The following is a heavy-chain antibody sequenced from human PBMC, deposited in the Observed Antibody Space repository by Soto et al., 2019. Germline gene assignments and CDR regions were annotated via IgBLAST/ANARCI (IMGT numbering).Heavy chain of an antibody. Sequence: PGGSLRLSCAASGFTFNTYAMSWVRQAPGKGLEWVSTISGSGGTTYYADSVNGRFTISRGNSKNTLSLQMNSLRTEDTAIYYCARGGQYSSSPLDYWGQGALVTVSS. CDR1: GFTFNTYA. CDR3: ARGGQYSSSPLDY. CDR2: ISGSGGTT. D-gene: IGHD6-6*01. V-gene: IGHV3-23*01. J-gene: IGHJ4*02.